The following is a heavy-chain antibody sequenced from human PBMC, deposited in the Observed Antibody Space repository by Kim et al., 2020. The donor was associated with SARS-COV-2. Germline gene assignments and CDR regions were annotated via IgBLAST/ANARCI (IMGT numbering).Heavy chain of an antibody. CDR2: IQQSGST. V-gene: IGHV4-4*02. CDR3: AFRSGVYRSFYY. D-gene: IGHD6-19*01. Sequence: SETLSLTCAVSGGSITTTDWWSWVRQPPGKGLEWIGEIQQSGSTNYNPSLKSRLTISLDKPNNQFSLQLSSVTAADTAAYFCAFRSGVYRSFYYWGQASL. J-gene: IGHJ4*02. CDR1: GGSITTTDW.